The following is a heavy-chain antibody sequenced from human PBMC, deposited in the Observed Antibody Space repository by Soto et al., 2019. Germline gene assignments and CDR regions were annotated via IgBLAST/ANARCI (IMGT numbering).Heavy chain of an antibody. D-gene: IGHD4-17*01. CDR1: GGSISPYS. V-gene: IGHV4-59*01. J-gene: IGHJ5*02. CDR2: VSHSGRT. CDR3: ARLLGGYDDYGGWFAP. Sequence: QVHLVESGPGLVKPSETLSLTCTISGGSISPYSWTWIRQSPGKGLEGIGYVSHSGRTFSTPSLEARLTMSLATGRSQFSLRLKFVSAADTAVYYCARLLGGYDDYGGWFAPWGQGTLVTVSS.